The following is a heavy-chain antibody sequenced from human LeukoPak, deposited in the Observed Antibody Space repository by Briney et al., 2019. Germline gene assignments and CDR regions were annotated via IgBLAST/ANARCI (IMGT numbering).Heavy chain of an antibody. Sequence: GGSLRLSCAASGFTFSSYSMNLVRQAPGEGLEWVSSIRSSSSYIYYADSVKSRFTISRDNAKNSLYLQMNSRRAEATAVYYCARAGPRMATAEFDYWGQGTLVTVSS. CDR3: ARAGPRMATAEFDY. J-gene: IGHJ4*02. V-gene: IGHV3-21*01. CDR2: IRSSSSYI. D-gene: IGHD5-24*01. CDR1: GFTFSSYS.